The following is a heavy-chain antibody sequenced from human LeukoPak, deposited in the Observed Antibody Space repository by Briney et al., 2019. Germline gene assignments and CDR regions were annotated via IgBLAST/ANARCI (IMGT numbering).Heavy chain of an antibody. V-gene: IGHV3-21*01. Sequence: PGGSLRLSCAASGFTFSSYEMNWVRQAPGKGLEWVSSISINRSYMYYADSVKGRFTISRDNAKNSLSLQMNSLRAEDTAVYYCARAYDSSSSFDYWGQGTLVTVSS. CDR1: GFTFSSYE. J-gene: IGHJ4*02. CDR3: ARAYDSSSSFDY. D-gene: IGHD3-22*01. CDR2: ISINRSYM.